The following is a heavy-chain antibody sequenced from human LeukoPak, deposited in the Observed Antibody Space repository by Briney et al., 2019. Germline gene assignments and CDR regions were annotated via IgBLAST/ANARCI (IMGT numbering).Heavy chain of an antibody. Sequence: PSETLSLTCTVSGDSFSRYYWSWIRQSPGKGLEWIGHMNNRGNTHYNPSLKSRVTISVDSSKNQFSLTLTSVTAADTAVFYCARRPHNWGFDYWGQGTVVTVSS. CDR2: MNNRGNT. CDR1: GDSFSRYY. CDR3: ARRPHNWGFDY. J-gene: IGHJ4*02. V-gene: IGHV4-59*08. D-gene: IGHD7-27*01.